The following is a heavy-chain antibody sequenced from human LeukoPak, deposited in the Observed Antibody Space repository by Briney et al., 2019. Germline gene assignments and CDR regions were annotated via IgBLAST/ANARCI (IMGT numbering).Heavy chain of an antibody. Sequence: ASVKVSCKASGYTLTGYCMHWVRQAPGQGLEWLGWINTKSGATNYAQNFQGRVTMTRDTSMSTTYMELKRLRSDDTAVYYCARDLGISGWYAPPLGYFDYWGQGTLLTVSS. CDR1: GYTLTGYC. D-gene: IGHD6-19*01. CDR2: INTKSGAT. V-gene: IGHV1-2*02. J-gene: IGHJ4*02. CDR3: ARDLGISGWYAPPLGYFDY.